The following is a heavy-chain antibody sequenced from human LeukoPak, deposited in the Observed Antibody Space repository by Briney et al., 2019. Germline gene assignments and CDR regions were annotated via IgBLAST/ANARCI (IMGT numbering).Heavy chain of an antibody. D-gene: IGHD1-26*01. Sequence: GGSLRLSCAASGFTFSGFAMSWVRRTPGKGLDWVSGISGTGDNTLYADSVKGRFTISRDNSKNTLYLEMNSLRAEDTAIYYCAKMKGHPLPKYYMDVWGQGTTVTVSS. V-gene: IGHV3-23*01. CDR2: ISGTGDNT. CDR1: GFTFSGFA. CDR3: AKMKGHPLPKYYMDV. J-gene: IGHJ6*01.